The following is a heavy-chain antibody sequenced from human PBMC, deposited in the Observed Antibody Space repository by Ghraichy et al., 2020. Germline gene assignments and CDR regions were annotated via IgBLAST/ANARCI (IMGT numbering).Heavy chain of an antibody. Sequence: SETLSLTCTVSGGSISSSSYYWGWIRQPPGKGLEWIGSIYYSGSTYYNPSLKSRVTISVDTSKNQFSLKLSSVTAADTAVYYCARRSRWLLTNWFDPWGQGTLVTVSS. V-gene: IGHV4-39*01. CDR2: IYYSGST. J-gene: IGHJ5*02. CDR1: GGSISSSSYY. CDR3: ARRSRWLLTNWFDP. D-gene: IGHD3-22*01.